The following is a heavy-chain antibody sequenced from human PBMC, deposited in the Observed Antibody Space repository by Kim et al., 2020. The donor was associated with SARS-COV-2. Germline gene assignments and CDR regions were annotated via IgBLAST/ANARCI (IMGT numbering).Heavy chain of an antibody. Sequence: GGSLRLSCAASGFTFSSYGMHWVRQAPGKGLEWVAVISYDGSNKYYADSVKGRFTISRDNSKNTLYLQMNSLRAEDTAVYYCAWGNSSLMGLDYWGQGTLVTVSS. D-gene: IGHD6-13*01. J-gene: IGHJ4*02. CDR3: AWGNSSLMGLDY. CDR1: GFTFSSYG. V-gene: IGHV3-30*03. CDR2: ISYDGSNK.